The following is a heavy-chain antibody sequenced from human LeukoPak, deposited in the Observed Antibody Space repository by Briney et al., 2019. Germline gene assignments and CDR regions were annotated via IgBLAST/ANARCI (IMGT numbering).Heavy chain of an antibody. CDR3: AKDPPKKYQLLPGLGY. D-gene: IGHD2-2*01. CDR2: ISGSGGST. CDR1: GFTFSSYA. V-gene: IGHV3-23*01. Sequence: GGSLRLPCAASGFTFSSYAMSWVRQAPGKGLEWVSAISGSGGSTYYADSVKGRFTISRDNSKNTLYLQMNSLRAEDTAAYYCAKDPPKKYQLLPGLGYWGQGTLVTVSS. J-gene: IGHJ4*02.